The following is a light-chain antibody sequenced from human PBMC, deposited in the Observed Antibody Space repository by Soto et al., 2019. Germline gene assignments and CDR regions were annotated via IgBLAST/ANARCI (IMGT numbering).Light chain of an antibody. Sequence: EIVLTQSPGTLSLSPGERATLSCRASQSVNRSYLAWYQQKPGQAPRLLIYGASSRATGIPDRFSGSGSGTDFTLTISGLDPEDFAVYYCQQYDNSPITFGQGTRLEIK. V-gene: IGKV3-20*01. CDR1: QSVNRSY. J-gene: IGKJ5*01. CDR3: QQYDNSPIT. CDR2: GAS.